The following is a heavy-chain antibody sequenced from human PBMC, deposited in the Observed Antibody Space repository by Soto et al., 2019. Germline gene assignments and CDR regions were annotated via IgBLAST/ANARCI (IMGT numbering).Heavy chain of an antibody. CDR1: GSTFRSNV. CDR2: TSYDGSNN. V-gene: IGHV3-33*05. CDR3: ARWGTTGGLDV. J-gene: IGHJ4*02. Sequence: QVQLVKSGGGVFQPGTSLRLSWVGSGSTFRSNVIHWVRQAPGKGLEWVALTSYDGSNNFYGDSVKGRFTISRDNSRNTVELQMDSLRLEDTALYYCARWGTTGGLDVWGQGTLVSVSS. D-gene: IGHD3-16*01.